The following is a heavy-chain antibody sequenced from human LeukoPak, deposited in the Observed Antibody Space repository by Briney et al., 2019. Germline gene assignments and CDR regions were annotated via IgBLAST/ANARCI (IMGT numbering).Heavy chain of an antibody. V-gene: IGHV3-33*06. J-gene: IGHJ2*01. CDR3: AKDPGYTSPGYWYFDL. CDR1: GFMSSSFSSYA. D-gene: IGHD2-2*02. Sequence: SGGSLRLSCAASGFMSSSFSSYAMSWVRQAPGKGLEWVAVIWYDGSNKYYADSVKGRFTISRDNSKNTLYLQMNSLRAEDTAVYYCAKDPGYTSPGYWYFDLWGRGTLVTVSS. CDR2: IWYDGSNK.